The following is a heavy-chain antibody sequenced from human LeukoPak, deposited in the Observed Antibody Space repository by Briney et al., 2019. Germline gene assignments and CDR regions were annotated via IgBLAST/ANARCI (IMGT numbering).Heavy chain of an antibody. V-gene: IGHV3-21*01. Sequence: GGSLRLSCAASGFTFSSYSMNWVRQAPGKGLEWVSSISSSSSYIYYADSVKGRFTISRDNAKNSLYLQMNSLRAEDTAVYYCARDKNGNAFDIWGQGTMVTVSS. CDR2: ISSSSSYI. CDR1: GFTFSSYS. CDR3: ARDKNGNAFDI. J-gene: IGHJ3*02. D-gene: IGHD1-1*01.